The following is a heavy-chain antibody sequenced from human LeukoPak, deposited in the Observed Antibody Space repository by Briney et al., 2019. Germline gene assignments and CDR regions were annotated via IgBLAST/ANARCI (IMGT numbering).Heavy chain of an antibody. J-gene: IGHJ5*02. CDR1: GYTFTGYY. V-gene: IGHV1-2*02. CDR2: INPNSGGT. CDR3: AREARVTRSWFDP. Sequence: ASVKVSCKASGYTFTGYYMHWVRQAPGQGLEWIGWINPNSGGTNYAQKFQGRVTMTRDTSISPAYMELSRVRSDDTAVYYCAREARVTRSWFDPWGQGTLVTVSS. D-gene: IGHD4-17*01.